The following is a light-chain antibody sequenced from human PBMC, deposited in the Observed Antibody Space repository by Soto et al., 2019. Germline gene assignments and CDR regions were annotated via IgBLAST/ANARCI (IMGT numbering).Light chain of an antibody. CDR3: QQYGSSGT. Sequence: EIVMTQSPGTLSVSPGERVTLSCRASQSVRSKLVWYQRKPGQSPRLLISDASTRATGMPGRFSGSGSGTEFTLTISRLEPEDFAVYYCQQYGSSGTFGQGTRLEI. CDR1: QSVRSK. CDR2: DAS. J-gene: IGKJ5*01. V-gene: IGKV3-15*01.